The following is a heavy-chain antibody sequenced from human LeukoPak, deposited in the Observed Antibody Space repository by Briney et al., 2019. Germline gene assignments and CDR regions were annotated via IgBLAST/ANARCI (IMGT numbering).Heavy chain of an antibody. J-gene: IGHJ4*02. CDR3: ASGGEDDFWSGTFDY. V-gene: IGHV3-21*01. D-gene: IGHD3-3*01. Sequence: GGSLRLSCAASGFTVSSNYMSWVRQAPGKGLEWVSSISSSSSYIYYADSVKGRFTISRDNAKNSLYLQMNSLRAEDTAVYYCASGGEDDFWSGTFDYWGQGTLVTVSS. CDR2: ISSSSSYI. CDR1: GFTVSSNY.